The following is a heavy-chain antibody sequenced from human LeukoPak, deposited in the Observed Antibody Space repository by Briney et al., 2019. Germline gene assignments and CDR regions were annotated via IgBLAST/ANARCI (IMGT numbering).Heavy chain of an antibody. CDR1: GFTFDDYG. Sequence: GGSLRLSCAASGFTFDDYGMSWVRQAPGKGLDCVSGINWNGGSTGYADSVKGRFTISRDNAKNSLYLQMNSLRAEDTALYYCARGDDDTAMVRGAFDIWGQGTMVTVSS. D-gene: IGHD5-18*01. CDR3: ARGDDDTAMVRGAFDI. CDR2: INWNGGST. V-gene: IGHV3-20*04. J-gene: IGHJ3*02.